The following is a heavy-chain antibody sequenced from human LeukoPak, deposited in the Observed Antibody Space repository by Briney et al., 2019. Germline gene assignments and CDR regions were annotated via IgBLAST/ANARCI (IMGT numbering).Heavy chain of an antibody. V-gene: IGHV4-34*01. CDR3: ARGGAYCGGDCYFDY. J-gene: IGHJ4*02. CDR1: GGSFSGYY. Sequence: SETLSLTCAVYGGSFSGYYWSWIRQPPGKGLEWIGEINHSGSTNYNPSLKSRVTISVDTSKNQFSLRLSSVTAADTAVYYCARGGAYCGGDCYFDYWGQGTLVTVSS. CDR2: INHSGST. D-gene: IGHD2-21*02.